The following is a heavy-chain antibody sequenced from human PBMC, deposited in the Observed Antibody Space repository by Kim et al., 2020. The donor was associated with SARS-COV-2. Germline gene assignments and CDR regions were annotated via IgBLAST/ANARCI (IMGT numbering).Heavy chain of an antibody. J-gene: IGHJ4*02. V-gene: IGHV3-11*03. D-gene: IGHD6-13*01. Sequence: DSLKGRFPISGDNAKNSLYLQVNSLRADDTAVYYCASVSLGSSSWYYFDYWGQGTLVTVSS. CDR3: ASVSLGSSSWYYFDY.